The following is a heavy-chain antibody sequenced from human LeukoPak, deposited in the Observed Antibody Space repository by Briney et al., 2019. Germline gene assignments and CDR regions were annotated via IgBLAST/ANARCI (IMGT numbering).Heavy chain of an antibody. Sequence: PGGSLRLSCAASGFTFSHYAMNWVRQAPGKGLEWVSVNDASGNGAYYAYSVKGRFSISRDNSKNTLFLQMNSLRAEDTALYYCARVKVSDNIKHGFDVWGQGTMVTVSS. CDR2: NDASGNGA. CDR3: ARVKVSDNIKHGFDV. D-gene: IGHD1-14*01. CDR1: GFTFSHYA. J-gene: IGHJ3*01. V-gene: IGHV3-23*01.